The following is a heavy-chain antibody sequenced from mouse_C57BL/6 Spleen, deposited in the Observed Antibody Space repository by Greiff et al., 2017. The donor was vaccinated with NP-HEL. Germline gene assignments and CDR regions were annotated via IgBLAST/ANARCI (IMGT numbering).Heavy chain of an antibody. CDR3: ARRRGHAMYY. Sequence: QVQLQQSGPELVKPGASVKISCKASGYSFTSYYIHWVKQRPGQGLEWIGWIYPGSGNTKYNEKFKGKATLTADTSSSTAYMQLSSLASEDAAVYYCARRRGHAMYYWGKGTSVTVSS. J-gene: IGHJ4*01. V-gene: IGHV1-66*01. CDR2: IYPGSGNT. CDR1: GYSFTSYY.